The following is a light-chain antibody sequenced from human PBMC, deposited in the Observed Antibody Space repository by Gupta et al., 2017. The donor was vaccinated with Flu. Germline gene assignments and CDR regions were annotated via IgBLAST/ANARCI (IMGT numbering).Light chain of an antibody. J-gene: IGKJ4*01. CDR2: GVS. CDR3: QQYINWPPLT. CDR1: QSVSSS. V-gene: IGKV3-15*01. Sequence: EIVMTQSPATLSVSPGERATLSCRASQSVSSSLAWYQQKPGQAPRLLIYGVSTRATGIPARFSGSGSGTEFTLTISSLQSEDFAVYYCQQYINWPPLTFGGGTKVEIK.